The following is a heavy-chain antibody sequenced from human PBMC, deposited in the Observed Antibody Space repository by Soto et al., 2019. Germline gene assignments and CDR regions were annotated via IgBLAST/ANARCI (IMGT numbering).Heavy chain of an antibody. CDR3: AKDFKVSASHYGTLTYYYGMDV. CDR1: GFTFSTYG. D-gene: IGHD3-10*01. J-gene: IGHJ6*02. Sequence: GGSLRLSCAASGFTFSTYGMQWVRQAPGKGLEWVAVISYDGYLKYYVDAVKGRFTVARDNSKNTLFLEMNSLRVEDTAVYFCAKDFKVSASHYGTLTYYYGMDVWGQGTTVTVSS. CDR2: ISYDGYLK. V-gene: IGHV3-30*18.